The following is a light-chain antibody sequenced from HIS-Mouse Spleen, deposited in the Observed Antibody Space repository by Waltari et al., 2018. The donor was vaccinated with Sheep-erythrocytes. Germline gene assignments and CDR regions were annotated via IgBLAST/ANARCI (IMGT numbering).Light chain of an antibody. J-gene: IGLJ1*01. CDR2: DVS. CDR3: CSYAGSYNHV. Sequence: QSALTQPRSVSGSPGQSVTISCTGTSSAVGGYNYVYCYQQHPGKAPKLMIYDVSKRPSGVPDRFSGSKSGNTASLTISGLQAEDEADYYCCSYAGSYNHVFATGTKVTVL. CDR1: SSAVGGYNY. V-gene: IGLV2-11*01.